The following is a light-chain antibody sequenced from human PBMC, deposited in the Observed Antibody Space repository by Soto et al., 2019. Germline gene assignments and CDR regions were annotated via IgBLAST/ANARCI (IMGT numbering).Light chain of an antibody. CDR3: QHYNSYSEA. Sequence: DIHMTQSPSSLSASVGDRLTITCRASQGISTYLNWYQQKPGKAPKLLIYEASTLKSGVPSRFRGSGSGTEYTLTISSLQPDDFETYYCQHYNSYSEAFGQGTKVDIK. J-gene: IGKJ1*01. CDR2: EAS. V-gene: IGKV1-5*03. CDR1: QGISTY.